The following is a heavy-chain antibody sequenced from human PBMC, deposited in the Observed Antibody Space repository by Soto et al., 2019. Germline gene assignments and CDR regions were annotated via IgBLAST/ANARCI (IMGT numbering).Heavy chain of an antibody. CDR2: INPSGDKT. Sequence: QAQLVQSGPEVKKPGASVRVSCKASGFTFTNHWTQWVRQAPGQGLEWMGVINPSGDKTSYARRFQGRLTLTTDTSTSTVYMELSSLRSDDTAIYYCVRDESEYDLAWWFDPWGQGTLVTVSS. V-gene: IGHV1-46*01. CDR1: GFTFTNHW. CDR3: VRDESEYDLAWWFDP. D-gene: IGHD3-16*01. J-gene: IGHJ5*02.